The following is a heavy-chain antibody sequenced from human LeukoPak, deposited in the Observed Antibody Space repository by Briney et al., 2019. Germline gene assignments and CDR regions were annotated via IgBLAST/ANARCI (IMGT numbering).Heavy chain of an antibody. J-gene: IGHJ4*02. Sequence: GGSLRLSCAASGFTFSSYSMNWVRQAPGKGLEWVSSISSSSYIYYADSVKGRFTISRDNAKNSLYMQMNSLRAEDTAVYYCARALLNYGSGSYYFDYWGQGTLVTVSS. D-gene: IGHD3-10*01. CDR1: GFTFSSYS. CDR3: ARALLNYGSGSYYFDY. V-gene: IGHV3-21*01. CDR2: ISSSSYI.